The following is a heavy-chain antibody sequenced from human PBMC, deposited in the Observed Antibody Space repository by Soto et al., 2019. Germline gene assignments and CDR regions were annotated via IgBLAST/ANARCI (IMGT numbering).Heavy chain of an antibody. CDR3: ARAHLGSDRYILEPFDP. V-gene: IGHV4-59*12. J-gene: IGHJ5*02. CDR2: IYYTGGT. D-gene: IGHD1-1*01. Sequence: SDTLSLTCNVSGVTIRGYYWNWIRQPPGKTLEWIGSIYYTGGTNYNPSLKSRVTISVDTSKNQFSLQLNSVIPEDTAVYYCARAHLGSDRYILEPFDPWGQGTLVTVSS. CDR1: GVTIRGYY.